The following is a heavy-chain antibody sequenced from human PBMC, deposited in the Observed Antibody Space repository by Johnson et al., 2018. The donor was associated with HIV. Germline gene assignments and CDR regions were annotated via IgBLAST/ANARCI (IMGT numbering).Heavy chain of an antibody. J-gene: IGHJ3*02. D-gene: IGHD4-17*01. CDR2: ISYDGSNK. Sequence: QVQLVESGGGVVQPGRSLRLSCAASGFTFSSYWMSWVRQAPGKGLEWVAVISYDGSNKYYADSVKGRFTISRDNSKNTLYLQMNRLRAEDTAVYYCARELEFGDLRKNDAFDIWGQGTMVTVSS. CDR1: GFTFSSYW. CDR3: ARELEFGDLRKNDAFDI. V-gene: IGHV3-30-3*01.